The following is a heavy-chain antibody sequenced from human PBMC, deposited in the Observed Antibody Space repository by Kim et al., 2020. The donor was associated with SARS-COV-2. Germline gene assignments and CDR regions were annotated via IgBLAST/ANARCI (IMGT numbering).Heavy chain of an antibody. CDR1: GFTFSSYA. J-gene: IGHJ4*02. CDR3: AKAGSSWFFDY. Sequence: GGSLRLSCAASGFTFSSYAMNWVRQAPGKGLEWVSVISGSGDNTYYADSVKGRFTISRDNSKNTLYLQMNSLRAEDTAVYYCAKAGSSWFFDYWGQGTLVTVSS. CDR2: ISGSGDNT. V-gene: IGHV3-23*01. D-gene: IGHD6-13*01.